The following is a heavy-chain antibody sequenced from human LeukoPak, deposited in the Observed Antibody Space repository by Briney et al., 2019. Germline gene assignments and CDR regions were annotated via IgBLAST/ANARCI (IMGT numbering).Heavy chain of an antibody. D-gene: IGHD1-1*01. CDR1: GDSISSGSYY. V-gene: IGHV4-61*02. CDR2: VYQSGST. Sequence: SQTLSLTCSVSGDSISSGSYYWTWLRQPGGQGLDWIGRVYQSGSTNYNSSLNSRVTISVDTSKNQFSLKLTSVTAADTAVYYCARAGNWNDGHDAFDIWGQGRMVIVSS. CDR3: ARAGNWNDGHDAFDI. J-gene: IGHJ3*02.